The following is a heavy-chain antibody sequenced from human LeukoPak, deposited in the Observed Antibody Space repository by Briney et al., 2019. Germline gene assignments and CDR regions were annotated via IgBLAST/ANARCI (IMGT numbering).Heavy chain of an antibody. Sequence: SETLSLTCTVSGGSISSYYWSWLRQPPGKGLEWIGYIYYSGSTNYNPSLKSRVTISVDTSKNQFSLKLSSVTAADTAVYYCASSYSSGWYPSHFDYWGQGTLVTVSS. CDR2: IYYSGST. J-gene: IGHJ4*02. V-gene: IGHV4-59*01. CDR1: GGSISSYY. CDR3: ASSYSSGWYPSHFDY. D-gene: IGHD6-19*01.